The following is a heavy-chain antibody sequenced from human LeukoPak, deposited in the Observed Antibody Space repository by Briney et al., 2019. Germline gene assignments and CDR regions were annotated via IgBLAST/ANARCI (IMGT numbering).Heavy chain of an antibody. J-gene: IGHJ3*02. CDR1: GFTLSSYG. V-gene: IGHV3-30*18. CDR2: ISYDGSNK. D-gene: IGHD5-12*01. Sequence: GGSLRLSCAASGFTLSSYGMHWVRQAPGKGLEWVAVISYDGSNKYYADSVKGRFTISRDNSKNTLYLQMNSLRAEDTAVYYCAKGGGYDYVAFDIWGQGTMVTVSS. CDR3: AKGGGYDYVAFDI.